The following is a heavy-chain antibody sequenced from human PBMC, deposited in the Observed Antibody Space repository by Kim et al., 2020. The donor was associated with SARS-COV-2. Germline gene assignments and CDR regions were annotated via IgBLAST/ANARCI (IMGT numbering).Heavy chain of an antibody. D-gene: IGHD3-16*01. Sequence: YNPSLKSRVTISMDRSKNQYSLNLDSMTAADTAVYYCAKNALYCMDVWGKGTTVTVSS. V-gene: IGHV4-39*07. CDR3: AKNALYCMDV. J-gene: IGHJ6*03.